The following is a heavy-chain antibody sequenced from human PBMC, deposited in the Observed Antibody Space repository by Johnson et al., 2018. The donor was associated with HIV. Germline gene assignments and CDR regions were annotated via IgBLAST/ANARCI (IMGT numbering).Heavy chain of an antibody. CDR2: INWNGGST. CDR3: ARGIVVVTRGPGSDAFDI. CDR1: GFSFNDYG. D-gene: IGHD3-22*01. J-gene: IGHJ3*02. Sequence: VQLVESGGSVVRPGGSLRLSCAASGFSFNDYGMNCVRQVPGKGLEWVSGINWNGGSTGYVDSVKGRFTISRDNAKNSLYLQMNSLRAEDTALYYCARGIVVVTRGPGSDAFDIWGQGTMVTVSS. V-gene: IGHV3-20*04.